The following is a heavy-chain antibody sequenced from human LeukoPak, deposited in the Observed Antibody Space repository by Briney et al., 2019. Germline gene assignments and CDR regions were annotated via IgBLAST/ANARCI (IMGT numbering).Heavy chain of an antibody. Sequence: SETLSLTCAVSGYSISSGYYWGWVRQPPGKGLEWIGSIYHSGSTYYNPSLKSRVTISVDTSQNQFSLRLSSVTAADTAVYYCARRAAAVGTYYMDVWGKGTTVTVSS. J-gene: IGHJ6*03. V-gene: IGHV4-38-2*01. D-gene: IGHD6-13*01. CDR2: IYHSGST. CDR3: ARRAAAVGTYYMDV. CDR1: GYSISSGYY.